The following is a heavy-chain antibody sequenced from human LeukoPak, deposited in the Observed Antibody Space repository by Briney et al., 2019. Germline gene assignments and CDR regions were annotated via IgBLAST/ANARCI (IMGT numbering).Heavy chain of an antibody. CDR2: IYYSGST. J-gene: IGHJ4*02. V-gene: IGHV4-31*03. D-gene: IGHD3-10*01. CDR1: GGSISSGGYY. Sequence: SETLSLTCTVSGGSISSGGYYWSWIRQHPGNGLEWIGYIYYSGSTYYNPSLKSRVTISVDTSKNQFSLKLSSVTAADTAVYYCARESPGAYFDYWGQGTLVTVSS. CDR3: ARESPGAYFDY.